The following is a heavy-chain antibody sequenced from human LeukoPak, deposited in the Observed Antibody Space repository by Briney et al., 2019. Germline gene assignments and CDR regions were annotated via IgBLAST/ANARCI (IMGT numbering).Heavy chain of an antibody. CDR1: AFTFNNYA. V-gene: IGHV3-23*01. CDR2: ISGSGSST. Sequence: GGSLRLSCAASAFTFNNYAMTWVRQGPGKGLEWVSSISGSGSSTDYADSVKGRFTISRDNSKNTLYLQMNSRRAEDTAVYFCAKGFGYGPPFDYWGQGTLVSVSS. CDR3: AKGFGYGPPFDY. J-gene: IGHJ4*02. D-gene: IGHD5-18*01.